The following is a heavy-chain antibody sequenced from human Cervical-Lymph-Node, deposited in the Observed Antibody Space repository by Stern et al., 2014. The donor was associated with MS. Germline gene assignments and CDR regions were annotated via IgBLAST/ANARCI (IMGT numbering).Heavy chain of an antibody. CDR2: ISDDGNHK. Sequence: VQLVESGGAVVQPGRSLRLSCAASGFTFRSYGMHWVRQAPGKGLEWGAVISDDGNHKYYAASVKGRFTISRDNSKNTLHLQMNSVTPDDTAIYYCARDYEDTSMLFDHWGQGTLVTVSS. J-gene: IGHJ4*02. CDR3: ARDYEDTSMLFDH. V-gene: IGHV3-30*03. D-gene: IGHD2-8*01. CDR1: GFTFRSYG.